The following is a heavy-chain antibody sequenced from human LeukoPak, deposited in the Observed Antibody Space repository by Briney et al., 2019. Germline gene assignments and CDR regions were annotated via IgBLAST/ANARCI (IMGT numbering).Heavy chain of an antibody. D-gene: IGHD3-10*02. CDR1: GFPFSTYW. V-gene: IGHV3-7*01. CDR3: AELGITMIGGV. Sequence: GGSLRLSCAASGFPFSTYWMSWVRQAPGKGLEWVANINQDGTEKYYVDSVKGRFTISRDYAKNSLYLQMNSLRVEDTAVYCCAELGITMIGGVWGKGTTVTISS. J-gene: IGHJ6*04. CDR2: INQDGTEK.